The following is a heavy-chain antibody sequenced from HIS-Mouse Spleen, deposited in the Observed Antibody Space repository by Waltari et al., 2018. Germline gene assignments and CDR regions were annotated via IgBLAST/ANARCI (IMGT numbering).Heavy chain of an antibody. CDR2: IKQDGSEK. J-gene: IGHJ4*02. CDR1: GFTFSSLW. Sequence: EVQLVESGGGLVQPGGSLRLSCAASGFTFSSLWMSWVRQAPGKGLEWVANIKQDGSEKYYVDSVKGRFTISRDNAKNSLYLQMNSLRAEDTAVYYCARDRSLGGWGQGTLVTVSS. CDR3: ARDRSLGG. V-gene: IGHV3-7*01. D-gene: IGHD3-16*01.